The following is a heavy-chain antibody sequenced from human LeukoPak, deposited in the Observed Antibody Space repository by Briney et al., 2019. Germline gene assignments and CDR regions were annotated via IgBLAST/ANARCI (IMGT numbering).Heavy chain of an antibody. D-gene: IGHD3-3*01. Sequence: GGSLRLSCAASGFAVSSNYMSWVRQAPGKGREWVSIVYSDGRTFYTDSVKGRFTVSRDSSKNTLHLEMNSLRVEDTAIYYCARDNRVITIFGVVTRWWFDPWGQGSLVTVSS. CDR2: VYSDGRT. CDR3: ARDNRVITIFGVVTRWWFDP. J-gene: IGHJ5*02. V-gene: IGHV3-53*01. CDR1: GFAVSSNY.